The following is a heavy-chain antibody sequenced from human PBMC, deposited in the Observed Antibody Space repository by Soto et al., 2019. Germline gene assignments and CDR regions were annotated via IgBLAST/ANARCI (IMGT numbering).Heavy chain of an antibody. V-gene: IGHV3-23*01. CDR2: ISGSGGST. J-gene: IGHJ4*02. CDR3: EKDREVTKVFFDY. D-gene: IGHD2-21*02. CDR1: GFTFSSYA. Sequence: PGGSLRLSCAASGFTFSSYAMSWVRQAPGKGLEWVSAISGSGGSTYYADSVKGRFTISRDNSKNTLYLQMNSLRAEDTAVYYCEKDREVTKVFFDYWGQGTLVTVSS.